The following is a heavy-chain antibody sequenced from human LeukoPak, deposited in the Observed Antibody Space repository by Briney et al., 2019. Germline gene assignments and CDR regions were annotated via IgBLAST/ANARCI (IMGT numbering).Heavy chain of an antibody. CDR1: GGSFSGHY. CDR2: INHSGST. V-gene: IGHV4-34*01. Sequence: PSETLSLTCAVYGGSFSGHYWSWIRQPPGQGLEWIGEINHSGSTNYNPSLKSRVTISVDTSKNQFSLKLSSVTAADTAVYYCARGPGYDFWSGYYTEDQFDYWGQGTLVIVSS. D-gene: IGHD3-3*01. J-gene: IGHJ4*02. CDR3: ARGPGYDFWSGYYTEDQFDY.